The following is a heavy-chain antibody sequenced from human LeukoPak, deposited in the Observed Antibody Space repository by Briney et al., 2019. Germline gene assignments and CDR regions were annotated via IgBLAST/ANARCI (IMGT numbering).Heavy chain of an antibody. CDR3: ARDGGYCSSISCHFDY. D-gene: IGHD2-2*01. V-gene: IGHV3-64*02. CDR1: GFTFSTYA. CDR2: ISSNGGNT. J-gene: IGHJ4*02. Sequence: GGSLRLSCAASGFTFSTYAMHWVHQAPGKGLEYVSAISSNGGNTYYEDSVKGRFTISRDNSKNTLYLQMGSLRAEDMAVYYCARDGGYCSSISCHFDYWGQGTLVTVSS.